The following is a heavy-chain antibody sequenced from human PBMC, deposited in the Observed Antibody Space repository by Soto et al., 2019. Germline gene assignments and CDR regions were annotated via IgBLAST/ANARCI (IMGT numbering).Heavy chain of an antibody. V-gene: IGHV4-31*03. CDR1: GDSISSGGYY. Sequence: QVQLQESGPGLAKPSQTLSLTCTVSGDSISSGGYYWSWIRQHPGKGLEWIGYIYYSGSTYYNPSLKSRVIISVDTSKNQFSLKLSSVTAADTAVYYCARGSTVAAILFDYWGQGTLVTVSS. J-gene: IGHJ4*02. D-gene: IGHD2-15*01. CDR3: ARGSTVAAILFDY. CDR2: IYYSGST.